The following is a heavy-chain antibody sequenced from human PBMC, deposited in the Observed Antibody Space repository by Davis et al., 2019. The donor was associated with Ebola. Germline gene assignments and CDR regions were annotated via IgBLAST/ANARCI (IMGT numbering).Heavy chain of an antibody. CDR2: IKQDGSEK. D-gene: IGHD3-3*01. CDR1: GFTFSSYS. CDR3: AKGSVTIFGVAPDYYGMDV. V-gene: IGHV3-7*01. J-gene: IGHJ6*04. Sequence: GGSLRLSCAASGFTFSSYSMNWVRQAPGKGLEWVANIKQDGSEKYYADSVKGRFTISRDNSKNTLYLQMNSLRAEDTAVYYCAKGSVTIFGVAPDYYGMDVWGKGTTVTVSS.